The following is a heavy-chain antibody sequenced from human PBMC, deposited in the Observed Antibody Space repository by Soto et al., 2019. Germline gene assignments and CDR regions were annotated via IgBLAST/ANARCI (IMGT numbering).Heavy chain of an antibody. CDR2: IIPIFGTA. CDR3: ARGYYGSGSYTYYYYGMDV. Sequence: QVQLVQSGAEVKKPGSSVKVSCKASGGTFSSYAISWVRQAPGQGLEWMGGIIPIFGTANYAQKFQGRVTITADESTSTAYMELSSLRPEDTAVYYCARGYYGSGSYTYYYYGMDVWGQGTTVTVSS. D-gene: IGHD3-10*01. CDR1: GGTFSSYA. J-gene: IGHJ6*02. V-gene: IGHV1-69*01.